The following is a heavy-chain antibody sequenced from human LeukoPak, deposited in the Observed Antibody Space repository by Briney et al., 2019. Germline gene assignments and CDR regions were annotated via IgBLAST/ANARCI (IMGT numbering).Heavy chain of an antibody. D-gene: IGHD3-9*01. Sequence: ASVKVSCKASGGTFSSYAISWVRQAPGQGLEWMGGIIPIFGTANYAQKFQGRVTITADGSTSTAYMELSSLRSEDTAVYYCARQDGRSDILTGYSLYYFDYWGQGTLVTVSS. CDR3: ARQDGRSDILTGYSLYYFDY. CDR1: GGTFSSYA. V-gene: IGHV1-69*13. J-gene: IGHJ4*02. CDR2: IIPIFGTA.